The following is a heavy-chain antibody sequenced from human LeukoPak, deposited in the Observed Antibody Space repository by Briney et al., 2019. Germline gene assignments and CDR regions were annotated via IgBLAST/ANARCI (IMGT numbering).Heavy chain of an antibody. CDR1: GFTFSSYA. CDR2: ISCDGSNK. CDR3: ARGLHRYSGYDPPFDY. J-gene: IGHJ4*02. V-gene: IGHV3-30-3*01. D-gene: IGHD5-12*01. Sequence: GGSLRLSCAASGFTFSSYAMHWVRQAPGKGLEWVAVISCDGSNKYYADSVKGRFTISRDNSKNTLYLQMNSLRAEDTAVYYCARGLHRYSGYDPPFDYWGQGTLVTVSS.